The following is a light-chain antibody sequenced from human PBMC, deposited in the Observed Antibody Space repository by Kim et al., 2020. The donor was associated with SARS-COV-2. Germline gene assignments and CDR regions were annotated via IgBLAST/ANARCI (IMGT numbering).Light chain of an antibody. CDR2: SDD. V-gene: IGLV1-44*01. J-gene: IGLJ3*02. CDR3: AKWDDSLDVWM. CDR1: SSNIVRNT. Sequence: GQRVNVSCYRSSSNIVRNTVNRCKQFHGTAPQVLIDSDDRRPSGVSDRVSCSKSGTSASLAISALRTEDDADYYCAKWDDSLDVWMFGGGTKVTVL.